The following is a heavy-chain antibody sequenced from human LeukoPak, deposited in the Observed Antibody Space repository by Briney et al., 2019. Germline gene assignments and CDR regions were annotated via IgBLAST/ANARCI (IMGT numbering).Heavy chain of an antibody. D-gene: IGHD3-3*01. CDR3: ARGDQGSGHWYFDL. J-gene: IGHJ2*01. CDR1: RYTFTSYD. V-gene: IGHV1-8*01. Sequence: GASVKVSCKASRYTFTSYDINWVRQATGQGLEWMGWMNPNSGNTGYAQKFQGRVTMTRNTSISTAYMELSSLRSEDTAVYYCARGDQGSGHWYFDLWGRGTLVTVSS. CDR2: MNPNSGNT.